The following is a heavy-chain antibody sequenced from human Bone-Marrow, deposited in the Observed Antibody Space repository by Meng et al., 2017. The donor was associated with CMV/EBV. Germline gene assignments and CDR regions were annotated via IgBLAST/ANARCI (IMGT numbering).Heavy chain of an antibody. CDR2: IYQSGST. D-gene: IGHD4-23*01. J-gene: IGHJ4*02. Sequence: QVQLQESGPGLVKPSGTLSPTCAVSGGSISSNNWWSWVRQPPGKGLEWIGEIYQSGSTNYNPSLESRVTISVDKSKNQLSLKLNSVTAADTAVYYCARDLGTVAPGYWGQGTLVTVSS. V-gene: IGHV4-4*02. CDR1: GGSISSNNW. CDR3: ARDLGTVAPGY.